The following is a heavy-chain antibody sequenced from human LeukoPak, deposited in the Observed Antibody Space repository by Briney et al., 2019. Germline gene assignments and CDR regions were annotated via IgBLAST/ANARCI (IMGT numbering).Heavy chain of an antibody. V-gene: IGHV3-74*01. CDR1: GFTFSSYW. J-gene: IGHJ4*02. CDR2: INSDGSST. CDR3: AAQYCSGGSCYPRY. Sequence: GGSLRLSCTASGFTFSSYWMHWVRQAPGKGLVWVSRINSDGSSTSYADSVKGRFTISRDNAKNTLYLQMNSLRAEDTAVYYCAAQYCSGGSCYPRYWGQGTLVTVSS. D-gene: IGHD2-15*01.